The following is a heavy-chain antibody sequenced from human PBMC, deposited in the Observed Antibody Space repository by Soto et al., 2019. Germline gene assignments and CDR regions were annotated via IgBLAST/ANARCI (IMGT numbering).Heavy chain of an antibody. D-gene: IGHD5-12*01. J-gene: IGHJ4*02. V-gene: IGHV1-3*01. CDR2: INAGNGNT. Sequence: ASVKASCKASGYTFTSYAMHWVRQAPGQRLEWMGWINAGNGNTKYSQKFQGRVTITRDTSASIAYMELSSLRSEDTAMYYCARNVVATIQLDYWGQGTLVTVSS. CDR1: GYTFTSYA. CDR3: ARNVVATIQLDY.